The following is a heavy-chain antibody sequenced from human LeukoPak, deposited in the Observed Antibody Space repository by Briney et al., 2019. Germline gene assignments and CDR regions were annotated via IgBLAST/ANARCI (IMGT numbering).Heavy chain of an antibody. Sequence: PGGSLRLSCAASGFTFSSYGMHWVRQAPGKGLEWVALIRYEGSDKYYADSVKGRFSISRDNSKNSLYLQMNSLRVEDTAVYHCAKPQTLGYHYYYMDVWGKGTTVTVSS. D-gene: IGHD1-26*01. CDR2: IRYEGSDK. CDR1: GFTFSSYG. J-gene: IGHJ6*03. V-gene: IGHV3-30*02. CDR3: AKPQTLGYHYYYMDV.